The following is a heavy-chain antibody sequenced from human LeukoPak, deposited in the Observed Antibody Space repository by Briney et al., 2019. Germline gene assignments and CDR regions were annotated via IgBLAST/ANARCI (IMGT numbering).Heavy chain of an antibody. D-gene: IGHD5-18*01. CDR1: GFTVSSNH. V-gene: IGHV3-53*01. Sequence: GGSLRLSCAASGFTVSSNHMSWVRQAPGKGLEWVSVIYSGGSTYYADSVKGRFTISRDNSKNTLYLQMNSLRAEDTAVYYCAKAQRGYSYGHYFDYWGQGTLVTVSS. CDR3: AKAQRGYSYGHYFDY. J-gene: IGHJ4*02. CDR2: IYSGGST.